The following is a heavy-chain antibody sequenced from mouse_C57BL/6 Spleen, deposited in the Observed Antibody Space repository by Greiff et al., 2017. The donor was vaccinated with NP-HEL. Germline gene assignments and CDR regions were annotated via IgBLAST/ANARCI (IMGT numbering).Heavy chain of an antibody. Sequence: VQLKQSGPELVKPGASVKISCKASGYSFTDYNMNWVKQSNGKSLEWIGVINPNYGTTSYNQKFKGKATLTVDQSSSTAYMQLNSLTSEDSAVYYCARSKSYYGSSTWGYFDVWGTGTTVTVSS. V-gene: IGHV1-39*01. CDR2: INPNYGTT. CDR1: GYSFTDYN. J-gene: IGHJ1*03. CDR3: ARSKSYYGSSTWGYFDV. D-gene: IGHD1-1*01.